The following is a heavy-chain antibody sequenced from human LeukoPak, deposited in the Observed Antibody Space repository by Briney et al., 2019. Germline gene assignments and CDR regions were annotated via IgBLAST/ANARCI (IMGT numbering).Heavy chain of an antibody. CDR3: ARALIAVAGTKEFYFDY. Sequence: GGSLRLSCVASGFTFSTYTMHWVRQAPGRRLEYVSAISSNGGNTYYANSVRGRFTISRDNSKNTLYLQMGSLRAEDMAVYYCARALIAVAGTKEFYFDYWGQGTLVTVSS. D-gene: IGHD6-19*01. J-gene: IGHJ4*02. V-gene: IGHV3-64*01. CDR1: GFTFSTYT. CDR2: ISSNGGNT.